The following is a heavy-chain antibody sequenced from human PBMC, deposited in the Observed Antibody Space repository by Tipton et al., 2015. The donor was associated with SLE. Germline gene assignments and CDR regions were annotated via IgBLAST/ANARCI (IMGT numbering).Heavy chain of an antibody. Sequence: SLRLSCAASGFTFSSYAMSWVRQAPGKGLEWVSVIYSGGSSTYYADSVKGRFTISRDNSKNTLYLQMNSLRAEDTAVYYCAKGAYYDDSSGYCFWDYWGQGTLVSVSS. CDR3: AKGAYYDDSSGYCFWDY. D-gene: IGHD3-22*01. J-gene: IGHJ4*02. CDR1: GFTFSSYA. V-gene: IGHV3-23*03. CDR2: IYSGGSST.